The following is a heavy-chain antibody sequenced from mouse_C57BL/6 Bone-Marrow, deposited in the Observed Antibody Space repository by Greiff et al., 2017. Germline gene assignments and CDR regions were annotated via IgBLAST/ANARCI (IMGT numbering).Heavy chain of an antibody. D-gene: IGHD1-1*01. J-gene: IGHJ3*01. CDR3: AEGGLYGSSSWFAY. V-gene: IGHV1-81*01. CDR1: GYTFTSYG. CDR2: IYPRSGNT. Sequence: QVQLQQSGAELARPGASVKLSCKASGYTFTSYGISWVKQRTGQGLEWIGEIYPRSGNTYYNEKFKGKATLTADKSSSTAYMELRSLTSEDSAVYFCAEGGLYGSSSWFAYWGQGTLVTVSA.